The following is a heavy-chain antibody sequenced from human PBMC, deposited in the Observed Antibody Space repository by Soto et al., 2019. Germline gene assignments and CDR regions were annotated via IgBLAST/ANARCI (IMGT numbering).Heavy chain of an antibody. V-gene: IGHV3-11*01. CDR3: AKGDYSYCLFHY. Sequence: LEWVSYISSSGSTIYYADSVKGRFTISMDNAKNSLYLQMNSLRAEDTALYYCAKGDYSYCLFHYWGQGTLVTVSS. J-gene: IGHJ4*02. D-gene: IGHD3-10*01. CDR2: ISSSGSTI.